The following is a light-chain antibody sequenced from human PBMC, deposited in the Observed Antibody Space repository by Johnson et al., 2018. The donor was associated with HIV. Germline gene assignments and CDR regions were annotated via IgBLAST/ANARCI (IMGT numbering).Light chain of an antibody. CDR3: GAWHTSLSAGGV. CDR1: SSTIGNNY. V-gene: IGLV1-51*02. J-gene: IGLJ1*01. CDR2: KNN. Sequence: QSVLTQPPSVSAVPGQKVTISCSGSSSTIGNNYISWYQLLQGTPPKLLIFKNNERPSGIPDRFSGSKSGTSATLGITGLQTADEADYYCGAWHTSLSAGGVFGTGTKVTVL.